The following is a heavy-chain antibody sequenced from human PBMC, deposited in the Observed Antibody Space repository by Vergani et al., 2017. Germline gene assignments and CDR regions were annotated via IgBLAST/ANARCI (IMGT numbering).Heavy chain of an antibody. CDR1: GFTFGDYA. CDR3: VRDLDCSPINCYHGFDP. J-gene: IGHJ5*02. V-gene: IGHV3-9*01. D-gene: IGHD2-15*01. CDR2: ISWNSGRT. Sequence: VQLVESGGGMVQPGRSLRLSCGASGFTFGDYAMHWVRQAPGKGLEWVSGISWNSGRTDYADSVKGRFIISRDNAKKSLSLIMNSLRPEDTALYYCVRDLDCSPINCYHGFDPWGQGTLVTVSS.